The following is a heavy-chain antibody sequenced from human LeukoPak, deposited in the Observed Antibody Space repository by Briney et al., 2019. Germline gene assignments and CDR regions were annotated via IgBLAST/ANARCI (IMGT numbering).Heavy chain of an antibody. D-gene: IGHD3-22*01. Sequence: GESLQISCKGSEYSFTSYWIAWVRPMPGKGLEWMGIIYPGDSDTRYSPSFQGQVTISADKSISTAYLQWSSLKASDTAMYYCARGDSSANLDYWGQGTLVTVSS. CDR1: EYSFTSYW. J-gene: IGHJ4*02. CDR2: IYPGDSDT. CDR3: ARGDSSANLDY. V-gene: IGHV5-51*01.